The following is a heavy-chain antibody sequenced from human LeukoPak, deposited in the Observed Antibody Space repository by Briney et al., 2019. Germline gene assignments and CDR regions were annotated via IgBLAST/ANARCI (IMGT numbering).Heavy chain of an antibody. CDR3: ARGHSGYDLRGLPDY. CDR1: GGSISSYY. Sequence: IPSETLSLTCTVSGGSISSYYWSWIRQPPGKGLEWIGYIYYSGSTNYNPSLKSRVTISVDTSKNQFSLKLSSVTAADTAVYYCARGHSGYDLRGLPDYWGQGTLVTVSS. CDR2: IYYSGST. J-gene: IGHJ4*02. V-gene: IGHV4-59*01. D-gene: IGHD5-12*01.